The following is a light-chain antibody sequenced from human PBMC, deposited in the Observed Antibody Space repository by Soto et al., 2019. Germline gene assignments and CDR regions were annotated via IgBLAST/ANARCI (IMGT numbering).Light chain of an antibody. CDR1: QTVNAW. J-gene: IGKJ1*01. Sequence: DIPMPQSPSTLSASLGDRVTITCRASQTVNAWLAWYQHKPGKAPKPLIYDASILESGVPARFSGSGSGTEFIRTISSLQPDDVGTEYCQQSNTQAGTVGQGTKVEIK. CDR2: DAS. CDR3: QQSNTQAGT. V-gene: IGKV1-5*01.